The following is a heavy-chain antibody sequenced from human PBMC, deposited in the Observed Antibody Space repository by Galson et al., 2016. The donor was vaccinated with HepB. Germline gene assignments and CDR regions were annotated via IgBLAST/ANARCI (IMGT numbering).Heavy chain of an antibody. J-gene: IGHJ4*02. D-gene: IGHD1-26*01. CDR3: ARGGSRPIDY. CDR1: GFTFSSHW. Sequence: SMRLPCAASGFTFSSHWMHWVRQAPGKGLVWVTRINTDGSSTSYADSVKGRFTISRDNAKNTLYRQMNSLRAEDTAVYYCARGGSRPIDYWGQGTLVTVAS. CDR2: INTDGSST. V-gene: IGHV3-74*01.